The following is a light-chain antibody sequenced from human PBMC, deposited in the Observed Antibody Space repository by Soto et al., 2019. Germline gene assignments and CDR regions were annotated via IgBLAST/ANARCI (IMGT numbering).Light chain of an antibody. CDR3: QQYNSYSWT. CDR1: HSISSW. CDR2: DAS. V-gene: IGKV1-5*01. Sequence: DIQMTQSPSTLSASVGDRVTITCRASHSISSWLAWYQQKPGKAPKLLIYDASSLESGVPSRFSGSGSGTEFTLTISSLQPDDFATYYCQQYNSYSWTFGQGTKGEIK. J-gene: IGKJ1*01.